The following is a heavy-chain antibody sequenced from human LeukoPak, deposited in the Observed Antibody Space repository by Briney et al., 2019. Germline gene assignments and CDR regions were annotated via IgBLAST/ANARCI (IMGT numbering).Heavy chain of an antibody. D-gene: IGHD2-15*01. V-gene: IGHV4-30-4*01. J-gene: IGHJ4*02. CDR3: ARGLGYCSGGSCSAGPNFDY. CDR1: GGSISSGDYY. Sequence: PSETLSLTCTVSGGSISSGDYYWSRIRQPPGKGLEWIGYIYYSGSTYYNPSLKSRVTISVDTSKNQFSLKLSSVTAADTAVYYCARGLGYCSGGSCSAGPNFDYWGQGTLVTVSS. CDR2: IYYSGST.